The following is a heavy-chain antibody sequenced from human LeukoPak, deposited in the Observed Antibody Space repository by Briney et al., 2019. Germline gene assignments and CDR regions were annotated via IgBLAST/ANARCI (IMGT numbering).Heavy chain of an antibody. D-gene: IGHD1-26*01. V-gene: IGHV1-69*04. CDR1: GYTFTSYG. J-gene: IGHJ4*02. Sequence: SVKVSCKASGYTFTSYGISWVRQAPGQGLEWMGRIIPILGIANYAQKFQGRVTITTDKSTSTAYMELSSLRSEDTAVYYCARGAIVGATMDYWGQGTLVTVSS. CDR2: IIPILGIA. CDR3: ARGAIVGATMDY.